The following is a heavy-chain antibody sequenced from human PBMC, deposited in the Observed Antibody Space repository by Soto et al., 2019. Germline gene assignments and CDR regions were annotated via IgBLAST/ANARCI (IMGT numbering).Heavy chain of an antibody. CDR2: ISYDGSNK. CDR3: ARDRSNPLWFGEQSVY. D-gene: IGHD3-10*01. Sequence: QVQLVESGGGVVQPGRSLRLSCAASGFTFSSYAMHWVRQAPGKGLEWVAVISYDGSNKYYADSVKGRFTISRDNSKNTLYLQMNSLRAEDTAVYYCARDRSNPLWFGEQSVYWGQGTLVTVSS. V-gene: IGHV3-30-3*01. J-gene: IGHJ4*02. CDR1: GFTFSSYA.